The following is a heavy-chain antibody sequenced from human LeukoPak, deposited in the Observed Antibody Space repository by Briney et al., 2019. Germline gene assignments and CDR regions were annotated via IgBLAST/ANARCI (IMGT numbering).Heavy chain of an antibody. D-gene: IGHD2-15*01. J-gene: IGHJ4*02. CDR2: IKSKSDGGTT. Sequence: GGSLRLSCSAYGFTFSDYAKNWVRQAPGKGLEWFGRIKSKSDGGTTDYAAPVKGRFTISRDDSKNTLFLQMNSLKTEDTAVYYCTTGRCSSSCHYFLDYWGPRTLVTVSS. V-gene: IGHV3-15*01. CDR3: TTGRCSSSCHYFLDY. CDR1: GFTFSDYA.